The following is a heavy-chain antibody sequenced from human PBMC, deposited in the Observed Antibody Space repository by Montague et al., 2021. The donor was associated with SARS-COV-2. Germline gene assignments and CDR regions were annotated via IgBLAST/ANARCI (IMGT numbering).Heavy chain of an antibody. V-gene: IGHV4-4*07. Sequence: SETLSLTCTVSGGSISSYSWSWVRQPPGKGLEWIGRVTNSGSTNYNPSLKSRVTISVDTSKNQFSLNLSSVTAADTAVYYCARSTRLWLRLSSYYFDYWGQGTLVTVSS. J-gene: IGHJ4*02. D-gene: IGHD5-18*01. CDR3: ARSTRLWLRLSSYYFDY. CDR1: GGSISSYS. CDR2: VTNSGST.